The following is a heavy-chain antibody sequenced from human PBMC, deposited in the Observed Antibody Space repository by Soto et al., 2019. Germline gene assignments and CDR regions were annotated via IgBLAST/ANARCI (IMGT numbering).Heavy chain of an antibody. CDR1: GFTFSSHW. CDR2: IKGDGSEK. CDR3: AYDVR. V-gene: IGHV3-7*05. D-gene: IGHD3-16*01. J-gene: IGHJ4*02. Sequence: ESGGDLVQPGGSLRLSCAASGFTFSSHWMSWVRQAPGKGLAWVANIKGDGSEKYYVDSVKGRFTISRDNAKNSLFLQMNSLRVEDTAQYYCAYDVRWGQGILVTVSS.